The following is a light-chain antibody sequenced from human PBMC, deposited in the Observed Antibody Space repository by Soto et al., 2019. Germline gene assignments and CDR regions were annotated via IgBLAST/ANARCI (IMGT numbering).Light chain of an antibody. V-gene: IGLV1-51*02. Sequence: QSVLTPPPSVSAAPGQKVTISCSGSSSNIGNNYVSWYQQLPGTAPKLLIYENNKRPSGIPDRFSGSKSGTSATLGITGLQTGDEADYYCGTWDSSLSAYVFGTGTKSPS. CDR1: SSNIGNNY. CDR2: ENN. CDR3: GTWDSSLSAYV. J-gene: IGLJ1*01.